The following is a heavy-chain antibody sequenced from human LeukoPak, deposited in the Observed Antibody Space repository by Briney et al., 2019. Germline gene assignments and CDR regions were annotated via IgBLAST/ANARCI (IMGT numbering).Heavy chain of an antibody. Sequence: SETLSLTCTVSGGSISSSSYYWGWIRQPPGKGLEWIGSIYYSGSTYYNPSLKSRVTISVDTSKNQFSLKLSSVTAADTAVYYCARFSSVYYYGSGSYPFDYWGQGTLVTVSS. CDR2: IYYSGST. CDR1: GGSISSSSYY. D-gene: IGHD3-10*01. V-gene: IGHV4-39*01. J-gene: IGHJ4*02. CDR3: ARFSSVYYYGSGSYPFDY.